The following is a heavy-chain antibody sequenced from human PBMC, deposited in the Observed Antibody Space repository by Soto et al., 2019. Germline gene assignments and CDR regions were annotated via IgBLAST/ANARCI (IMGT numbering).Heavy chain of an antibody. Sequence: PAGSLMLSCAASGYTFDNYAMHWVRQAPGKGLEWVSGISWNSSSIAYADAVKGRFTISRDNAKNSLYLQMNSLRAEDTAFYYCAKDTGPNWGQGTLVTVSS. J-gene: IGHJ4*02. CDR1: GYTFDNYA. CDR3: AKDTGPN. V-gene: IGHV3-9*01. CDR2: ISWNSSSI.